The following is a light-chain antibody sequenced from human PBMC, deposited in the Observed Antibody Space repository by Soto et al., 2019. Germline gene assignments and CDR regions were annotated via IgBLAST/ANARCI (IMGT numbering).Light chain of an antibody. CDR2: GAS. V-gene: IGKV3-20*01. J-gene: IGKJ4*01. CDR3: QQYGSSLP. Sequence: EIVLTQSPGTLSLSPGERATLSCRASQSVSSSYLAWYQQKPGQAPRLLIYGASSRATGIPDMFSGSGSGTDFPLTISILEPEDFAVYYCQQYGSSLPFGGGTKVEIK. CDR1: QSVSSSY.